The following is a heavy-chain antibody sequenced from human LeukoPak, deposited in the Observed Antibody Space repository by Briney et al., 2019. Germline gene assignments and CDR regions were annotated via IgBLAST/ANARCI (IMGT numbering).Heavy chain of an antibody. CDR1: GFTFSSYS. V-gene: IGHV3-21*01. Sequence: GGSLRLSCAASGFTFSSYSMNWVRQAPGKGREWVSSISSSSSYIYYADSVKGRFTISRDNAKNSLYLKMNSLRAEDTAVYYCAREGSGSYYWFDRWGQGTLVTVSS. CDR2: ISSSSSYI. J-gene: IGHJ5*02. CDR3: AREGSGSYYWFDR. D-gene: IGHD1-26*01.